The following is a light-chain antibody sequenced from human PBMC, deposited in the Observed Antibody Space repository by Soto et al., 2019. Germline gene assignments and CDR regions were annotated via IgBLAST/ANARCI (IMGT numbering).Light chain of an antibody. Sequence: EIVLTQSPGTLSLSPGERATLSCRASQSVTSTYFAWYQQKPGQAPRLLIYGASIRATGIPDRFSGSGSGTDFSLTINNVQATDVAVYYCQQFYSMPLTFGGGTKVSTK. CDR2: GAS. CDR1: QSVTSTY. J-gene: IGKJ4*01. CDR3: QQFYSMPLT. V-gene: IGKV3-20*01.